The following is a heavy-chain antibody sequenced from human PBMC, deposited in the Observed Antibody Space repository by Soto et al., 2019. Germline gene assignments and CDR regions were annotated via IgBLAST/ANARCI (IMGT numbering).Heavy chain of an antibody. J-gene: IGHJ4*02. Sequence: PGGSLRLSCAASGFTFRSYWMSWVRQAPGKGLEWVANIKQDGSEEYYVDSVKGRFAISKDNSENTLYLQMNSLRLEDTAVYFCARELASGNWGQGTLVTVSS. CDR1: GFTFRSYW. CDR2: IKQDGSEE. V-gene: IGHV3-7*01. D-gene: IGHD3-10*01. CDR3: ARELASGN.